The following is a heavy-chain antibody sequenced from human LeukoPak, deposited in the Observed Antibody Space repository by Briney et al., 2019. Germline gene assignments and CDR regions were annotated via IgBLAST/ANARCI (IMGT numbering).Heavy chain of an antibody. CDR3: AKDLFRWSFDY. J-gene: IGHJ4*02. V-gene: IGHV3-23*01. Sequence: GGSLRLSCEVSGFSFSNFAMSWVRLAAGKGLEWVSGIGSDDNKHYGDSVKGRFTISRDNTENTVYLQMNSLRAEDTAVYYCAKDLFRWSFDYWGQGMLVTVSS. D-gene: IGHD6-13*01. CDR1: GFSFSNFA. CDR2: IGSDDNK.